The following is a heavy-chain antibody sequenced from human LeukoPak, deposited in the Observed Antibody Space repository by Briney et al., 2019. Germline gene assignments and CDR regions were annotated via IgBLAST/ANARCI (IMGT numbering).Heavy chain of an antibody. CDR1: GYTFTGYY. CDR3: ARLRYDFWSGYYSYYFDY. D-gene: IGHD3-3*01. Sequence: GASVKVSCKAFGYTFTGYYMHWVRQAPGQGLEWMGWINPNSGGTNYAQKFQGRVTMTRDTSISTAYMELSRLRSDDTAVYYCARLRYDFWSGYYSYYFDYWGQGTLVTVSS. J-gene: IGHJ4*02. CDR2: INPNSGGT. V-gene: IGHV1-2*02.